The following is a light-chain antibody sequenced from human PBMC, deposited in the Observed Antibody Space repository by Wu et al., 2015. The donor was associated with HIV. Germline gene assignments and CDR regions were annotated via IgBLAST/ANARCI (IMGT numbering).Light chain of an antibody. CDR3: LQDYSYPRT. Sequence: AIQMTQSPSSLSAPIGDRVTITCRASQGIRSELGWYQQQPGKAPRLLIYASSYLQNGVPSRFSGSGSGTDFTLTISSLQAEDFATYYCLQDYSYPRTFGQGTKV. CDR2: ASS. V-gene: IGKV1-6*01. CDR1: QGIRSE. J-gene: IGKJ1*01.